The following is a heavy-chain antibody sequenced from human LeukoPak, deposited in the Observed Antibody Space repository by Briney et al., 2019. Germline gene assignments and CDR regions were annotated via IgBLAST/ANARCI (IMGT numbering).Heavy chain of an antibody. CDR2: IRSKAYSYTT. V-gene: IGHV3-73*01. CDR3: TTYCSSTSCYLGGYMDV. J-gene: IGHJ6*03. D-gene: IGHD2-2*01. CDR1: GFTFSGSP. Sequence: GGSLRLSCAASGFTFSGSPMHWVRQASGKGLEWVGRIRSKAYSYTTAYAASVKGRFTISRDDSKNTAYLQMNSLETEDTAVYFCTTYCSSTSCYLGGYMDVWGKGTTVTVSS.